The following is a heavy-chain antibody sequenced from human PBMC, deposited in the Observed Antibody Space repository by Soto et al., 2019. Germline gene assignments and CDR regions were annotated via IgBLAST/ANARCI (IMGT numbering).Heavy chain of an antibody. V-gene: IGHV1-69*01. Sequence: QVQLVQSGAEVKKPGSSVKVSCNASGGTFSSYAISWVRQSPGQGLEWMGGIIPIFGTANYAQKFQGRVTITADESTSTAYMELSSLRSEDTAVYYCAWTRIAARPGPFDDWGQGTLVTVSS. CDR1: GGTFSSYA. CDR2: IIPIFGTA. D-gene: IGHD6-6*01. CDR3: AWTRIAARPGPFDD. J-gene: IGHJ4*02.